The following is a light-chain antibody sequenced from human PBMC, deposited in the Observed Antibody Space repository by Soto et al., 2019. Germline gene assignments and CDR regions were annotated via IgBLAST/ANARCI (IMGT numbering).Light chain of an antibody. J-gene: IGKJ1*01. CDR3: QQYNNWPPGT. CDR2: GAS. CDR1: QSVSSN. Sequence: EIVMTQSPSTLSVSPGERATLSCSASQSVSSNLAWYQQKPGQAPRLLIYGASTRATGIPARFSGSGSGTAGTLTVSSVQSADFAVYACQQYNNWPPGTFGRGTKVEIK. V-gene: IGKV3-15*01.